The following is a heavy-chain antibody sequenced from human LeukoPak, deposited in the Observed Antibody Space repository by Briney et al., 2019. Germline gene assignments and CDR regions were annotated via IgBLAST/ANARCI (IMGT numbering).Heavy chain of an antibody. Sequence: GSLRLSCAASGFTFSSYAMSWVRQPPGKGLEWIGEIYHSGSTNYNPSLKTRVTISVDKSKNQFSLKLSSVTAADTAVYYCAKTGSGDYYYYYMDVWGKGTTVTISS. V-gene: IGHV4-4*02. J-gene: IGHJ6*03. D-gene: IGHD1-14*01. CDR1: GFTFSSYAM. CDR3: AKTGSGDYYYYYMDV. CDR2: IYHSGST.